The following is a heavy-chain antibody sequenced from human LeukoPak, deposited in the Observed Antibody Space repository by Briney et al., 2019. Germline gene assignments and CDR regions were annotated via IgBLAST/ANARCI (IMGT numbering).Heavy chain of an antibody. D-gene: IGHD2-21*01. Sequence: GGSLRLSCAASGFTFSSYSMNWVRQAPGKGLEWVSSISSSSGYIYYADSVKGRFTISRDNAKNSLYLQMNSLRAEDTAVYYCARDLSDGDFNWFDPWGQGTLVTVSS. J-gene: IGHJ5*02. V-gene: IGHV3-21*01. CDR1: GFTFSSYS. CDR2: ISSSSGYI. CDR3: ARDLSDGDFNWFDP.